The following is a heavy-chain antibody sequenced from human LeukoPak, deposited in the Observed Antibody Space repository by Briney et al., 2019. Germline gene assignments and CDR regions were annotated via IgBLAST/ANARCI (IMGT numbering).Heavy chain of an antibody. V-gene: IGHV1-18*01. J-gene: IGHJ4*02. Sequence: ASVKVSCKASGYTFTSYGISWVRQAPGQGLEWMGWISAYNGNTNYAQKLQGRVTMTAITSISTAYLELSSLGSEDTGVYYCARNFQGLGYWGQGTLVTVSS. CDR3: ARNFQGLGY. D-gene: IGHD2-21*01. CDR1: GYTFTSYG. CDR2: ISAYNGNT.